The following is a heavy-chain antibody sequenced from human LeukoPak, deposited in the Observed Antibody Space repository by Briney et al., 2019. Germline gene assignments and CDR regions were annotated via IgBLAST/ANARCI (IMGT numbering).Heavy chain of an antibody. Sequence: GGSLRLSCAASGFRFSDAWMTWVRQAPGKGLEWVGLIKGKAGGETTHYAAPVKGRFTISRDDSQNTLYLQMNSLKTEDTAVYYCTTEGGANTWGQGTLVTVSS. CDR2: IKGKAGGETT. D-gene: IGHD4/OR15-4a*01. CDR3: TTEGGANT. CDR1: GFRFSDAW. J-gene: IGHJ5*02. V-gene: IGHV3-15*01.